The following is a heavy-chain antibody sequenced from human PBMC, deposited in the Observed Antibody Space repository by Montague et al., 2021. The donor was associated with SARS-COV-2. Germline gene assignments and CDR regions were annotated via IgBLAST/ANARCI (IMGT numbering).Heavy chain of an antibody. CDR2: IYHTGST. CDR3: ARGLGYCSSTSCANPWGYGMDV. V-gene: IGHV4-39*01. CDR1: RGSLRLTSYH. J-gene: IGHJ6*02. D-gene: IGHD2-2*01. Sequence: SETLSLTCTVSRGSLRLTSYHWGWIRQPPGKGLEWIGSIYHTGSTYYDPSLESRVTMSVDNSKNQFSLMLTSVTAADTAVYYCARGLGYCSSTSCANPWGYGMDVWGQGTTVTVSS.